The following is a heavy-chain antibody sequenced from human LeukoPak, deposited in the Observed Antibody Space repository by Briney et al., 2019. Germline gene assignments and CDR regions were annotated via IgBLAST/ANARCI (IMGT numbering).Heavy chain of an antibody. V-gene: IGHV1-2*02. CDR2: INPNSGGT. J-gene: IGHJ5*02. Sequence: VASVKVSCKASGYTFTGYYVHWVRQAPGQGIEWMGWINPNSGGTNYAQKFQGRVTMTRDTSISTAYMELSRLRPDDTAVYYWAKEGGYCSSGTCYPWWFDPWGQGTLVTVSS. CDR3: AKEGGYCSSGTCYPWWFDP. CDR1: GYTFTGYY. D-gene: IGHD2-15*01.